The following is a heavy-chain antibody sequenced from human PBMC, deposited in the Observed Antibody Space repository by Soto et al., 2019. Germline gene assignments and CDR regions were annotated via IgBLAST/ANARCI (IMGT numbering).Heavy chain of an antibody. J-gene: IGHJ6*02. D-gene: IGHD3-10*01. CDR3: ARQGFGVLHGLVDV. Sequence: SETLSLTCTVPGGSVNIGTYYCSWFRLPPGKGLEWIGYISDIAYTSYNPSLKGRVSISVDTSKNQFSLTLTSVTAADTAVYYCARQGFGVLHGLVDVWGQGTTVTVSS. V-gene: IGHV4-61*01. CDR1: GGSVNIGTYY. CDR2: ISDIAYT.